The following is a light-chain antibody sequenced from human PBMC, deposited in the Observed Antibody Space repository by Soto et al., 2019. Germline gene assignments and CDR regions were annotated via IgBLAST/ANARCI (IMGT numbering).Light chain of an antibody. Sequence: QSALTQPASVSGSPGQSITISCTGATSDVGSYSLVSWYQQHPGKVPKLLLYEVTKRPSGVSNRFSGSKSGNTASLTISGLQAEDEADYYCCSFAGSGSPYVFGTGTKLTVL. J-gene: IGLJ1*01. CDR3: CSFAGSGSPYV. CDR1: TSDVGSYSL. V-gene: IGLV2-23*02. CDR2: EVT.